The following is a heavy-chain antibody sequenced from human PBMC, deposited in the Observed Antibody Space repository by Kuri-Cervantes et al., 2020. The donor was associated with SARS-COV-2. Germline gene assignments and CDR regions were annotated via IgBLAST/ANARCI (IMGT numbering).Heavy chain of an antibody. D-gene: IGHD3-3*01. Sequence: GESLKISCAASGFTFSSYSMNWVRQAPGKGLEWVSSISSSSSYIYYADSVKGRFTISRDNAKNSLYLQMNSLRAEDTAVYYCARDMTIFGVVTYYFDYWGQGTLVTDSS. J-gene: IGHJ4*02. V-gene: IGHV3-21*01. CDR3: ARDMTIFGVVTYYFDY. CDR1: GFTFSSYS. CDR2: ISSSSSYI.